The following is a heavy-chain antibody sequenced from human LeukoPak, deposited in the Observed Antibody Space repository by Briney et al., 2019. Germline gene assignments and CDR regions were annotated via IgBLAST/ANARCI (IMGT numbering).Heavy chain of an antibody. V-gene: IGHV4-39*01. D-gene: IGHD3-16*02. CDR2: ICSSGSA. CDR1: GGSISNRNYH. CDR3: ARYDVWGTYRAFDY. J-gene: IGHJ4*02. Sequence: SETLSLTCTVSGGSISNRNYHWGWIRQPPGKGLEWIGSICSSGSAYYNPSLKSRVTTSTDTSKNQFSLRLTSVTAADTAVYYCARYDVWGTYRAFDYWGQGTLVTVSS.